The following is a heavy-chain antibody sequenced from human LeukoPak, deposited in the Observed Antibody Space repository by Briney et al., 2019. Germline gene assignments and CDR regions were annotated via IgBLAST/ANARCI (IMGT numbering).Heavy chain of an antibody. CDR3: ARSHFYESSAYLTH. J-gene: IGHJ4*02. Sequence: ASVKVSCKTSGFTFTNFGITWVRQAPGQGLEWIGWISTYNDVTHYAQSLQGRVTMTTDTSTTTAYMELRSLRSNDTAIYYCARSHFYESSAYLTHWGQGTLVSVSS. V-gene: IGHV1-18*01. D-gene: IGHD3-22*01. CDR1: GFTFTNFG. CDR2: ISTYNDVT.